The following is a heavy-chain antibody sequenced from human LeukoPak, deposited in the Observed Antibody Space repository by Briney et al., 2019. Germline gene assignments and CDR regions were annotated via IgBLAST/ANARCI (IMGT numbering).Heavy chain of an antibody. CDR3: ASAPIRLNWFDP. J-gene: IGHJ5*02. CDR1: GGTFSSYA. Sequence: PSPKVSCKASGGTFSSYAISSVREAPGQGLEWMGRIIPIFGTANYPQKFQGRVTITTDESTSTAYMELSSLRSEDTAVYYCASAPIRLNWFDPWGQGTVVTVSS. CDR2: IIPIFGTA. V-gene: IGHV1-69*05. D-gene: IGHD3-3*02.